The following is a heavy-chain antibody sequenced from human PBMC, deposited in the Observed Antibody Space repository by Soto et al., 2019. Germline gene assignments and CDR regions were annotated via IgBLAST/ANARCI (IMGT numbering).Heavy chain of an antibody. CDR3: ASNEYSSSWGNNWFDP. Sequence: QVQLVQSGAEVKKPGSSVKVSCKGSGGTFSSYAISWVRQAPGQGLEWMGGIIPIFGTANYAQKFQGRVTITADESTSTAYMELSSLRSEDTAVYYCASNEYSSSWGNNWFDPWGQGTLVTVSS. J-gene: IGHJ5*02. CDR1: GGTFSSYA. V-gene: IGHV1-69*12. CDR2: IIPIFGTA. D-gene: IGHD6-6*01.